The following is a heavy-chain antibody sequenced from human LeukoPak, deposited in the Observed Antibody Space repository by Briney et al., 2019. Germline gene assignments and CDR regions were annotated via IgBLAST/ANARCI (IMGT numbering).Heavy chain of an antibody. J-gene: IGHJ4*02. CDR1: GGSVTSTSYY. CDR3: ARMARAIAPPYYDFWSGYYPYYFDY. V-gene: IGHV4-39*07. Sequence: SETLSLTCTVSGGSVTSTSYYWGWIRQPPGKGLDWIVSIIYSGTTYSNPSLKSRITTSLDTSKNQFSLKLSSVTAADTAVYYCARMARAIAPPYYDFWSGYYPYYFDYWGQGTLVTVSS. CDR2: IIYSGTT. D-gene: IGHD3-3*01.